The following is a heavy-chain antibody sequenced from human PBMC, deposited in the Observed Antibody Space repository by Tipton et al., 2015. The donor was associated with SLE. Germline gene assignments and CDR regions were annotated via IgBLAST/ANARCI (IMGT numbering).Heavy chain of an antibody. D-gene: IGHD1-26*01. Sequence: TLSLTCTVSGGSISSYYWSWIRQPPGKGLEWIGYIYYSGSTNYNPPLKSRVTISVDTSKNQFSLKLSSVTAADTAVYYCARDFWSQIVGAGGAFHIWGQGTMVTVSS. J-gene: IGHJ3*02. CDR1: GGSISSYY. CDR2: IYYSGST. CDR3: ARDFWSQIVGAGGAFHI. V-gene: IGHV4-59*01.